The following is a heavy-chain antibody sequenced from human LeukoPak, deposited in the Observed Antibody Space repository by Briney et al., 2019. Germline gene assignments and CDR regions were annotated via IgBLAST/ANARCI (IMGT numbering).Heavy chain of an antibody. CDR3: LTSTRSHRFDY. Sequence: GGSLRLSCAASGFTFSSYWMCWVRQAPGKGLEWVAIIKQDGSDKYYVDSVEGRFIVSRDNAKNSLYLQMNSLRAEDTAVYYCLTSTRSHRFDYWGQGTLVTVSS. V-gene: IGHV3-7*01. J-gene: IGHJ4*02. CDR1: GFTFSSYW. CDR2: IKQDGSDK. D-gene: IGHD2-15*01.